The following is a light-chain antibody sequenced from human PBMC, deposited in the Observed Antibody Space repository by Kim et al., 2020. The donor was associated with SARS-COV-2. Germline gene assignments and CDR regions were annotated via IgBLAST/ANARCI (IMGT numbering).Light chain of an antibody. Sequence: GKTVTITWTRSSGSIASNYVQWYRQRPGSAPTTVIYEDNQRPSGVPDRFSGSIDSSSNSAALTISGLKTEDEADYYCQSYDSSSVVFGGGTQLTVL. CDR3: QSYDSSSVV. V-gene: IGLV6-57*03. CDR2: EDN. CDR1: SGSIASNY. J-gene: IGLJ2*01.